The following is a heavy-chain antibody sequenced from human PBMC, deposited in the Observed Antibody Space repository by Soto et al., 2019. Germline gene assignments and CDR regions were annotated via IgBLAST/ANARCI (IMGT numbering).Heavy chain of an antibody. J-gene: IGHJ4*02. CDR3: AKDLFFSSGWYGFDY. D-gene: IGHD6-19*01. V-gene: IGHV3-23*01. CDR2: ISGSGGST. Sequence: GGSLRLSCAASGFTFSSYAMSWVRQAPGKGLEWVSAISGSGGSTYYADSVKGRFTISRDNSKNTLYLQMNSLRAEDTAVYYCAKDLFFSSGWYGFDYWGQGTLVTVSS. CDR1: GFTFSSYA.